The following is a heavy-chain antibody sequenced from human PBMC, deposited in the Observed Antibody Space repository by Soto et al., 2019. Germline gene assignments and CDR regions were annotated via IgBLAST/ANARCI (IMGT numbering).Heavy chain of an antibody. J-gene: IGHJ4*02. V-gene: IGHV1-46*01. CDR3: AREPARGYVDY. CDR2: IRPSGGST. CDR1: GYTLSSYY. Sequence: ASVKVSCKASGYTLSSYYIHWVRQAPGQGLEWVGIIRPSGGSTTYAQKFQGRVTMTRDTSTSTVYMELSSLRSEDTAVYYCAREPARGYVDYWGQGTLVTVSS.